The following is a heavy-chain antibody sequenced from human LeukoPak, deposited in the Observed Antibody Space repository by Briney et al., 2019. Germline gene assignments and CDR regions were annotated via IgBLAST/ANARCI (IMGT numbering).Heavy chain of an antibody. Sequence: ASVKVSCKASGYTFTGYYMHWVRQAPGQGLEWMGWINPNSGGTNYAQKFQGWVTMTRDTSISTAYMELSRLRSDDTAVYYCARGRTLSPTYSGDAFDIWGQGTMVTVSS. D-gene: IGHD1-26*01. CDR1: GYTFTGYY. V-gene: IGHV1-2*04. CDR3: ARGRTLSPTYSGDAFDI. J-gene: IGHJ3*02. CDR2: INPNSGGT.